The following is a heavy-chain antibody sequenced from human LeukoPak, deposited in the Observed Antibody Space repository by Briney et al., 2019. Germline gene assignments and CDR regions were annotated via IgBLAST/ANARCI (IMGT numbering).Heavy chain of an antibody. J-gene: IGHJ5*02. V-gene: IGHV3-33*01. CDR1: GFTFSSYG. D-gene: IGHD3-22*01. Sequence: GRSLRLSSAASGFTFSSYGMHWVRQAPGKGLEWVAVIWYDGSNKYYADSVKGRFTISRDNSKNTLYLQMNSLRAEDTAVYYCARDKAYYYRPSGWFDPWGQGTLVTVSS. CDR2: IWYDGSNK. CDR3: ARDKAYYYRPSGWFDP.